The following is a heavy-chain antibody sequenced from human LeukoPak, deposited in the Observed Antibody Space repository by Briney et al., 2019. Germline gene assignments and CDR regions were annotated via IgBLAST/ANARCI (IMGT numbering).Heavy chain of an antibody. V-gene: IGHV4-59*01. CDR3: ARAYSGTYHVFDY. J-gene: IGHJ4*02. CDR2: IYYSGST. D-gene: IGHD1-26*01. CDR1: GGSISSYY. Sequence: PSETLSLTCTVSGGSISSYYWSWIRQPPGKGLEWIGYIYYSGSTNYNPSLKSRVTISVDTSKNQFSLKLSSVTAADTAVYYCARAYSGTYHVFDYWGQGALVTVSS.